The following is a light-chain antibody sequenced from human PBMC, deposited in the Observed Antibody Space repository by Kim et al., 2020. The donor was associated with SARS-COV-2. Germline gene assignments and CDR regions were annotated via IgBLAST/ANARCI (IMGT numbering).Light chain of an antibody. CDR3: AVWDDSLSGPV. CDR2: RDD. J-gene: IGLJ6*01. Sequence: GQRVTISCSGSSSNVGKNYVYWYKHLPGTAPQLLIYRDDQRPSGVPDRFSGSKSGTSASLAISGLRSEDEGNYSCAVWDDSLSGPVFGGGTKVTVL. V-gene: IGLV1-47*01. CDR1: SSNVGKNY.